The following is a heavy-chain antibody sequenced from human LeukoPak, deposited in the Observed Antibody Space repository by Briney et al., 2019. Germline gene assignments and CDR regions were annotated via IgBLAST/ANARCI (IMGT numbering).Heavy chain of an antibody. CDR1: GYTFTSYD. D-gene: IGHD2-2*01. CDR3: ARAPLVVVPAAHNWFDP. V-gene: IGHV1-8*01. J-gene: IGHJ5*02. Sequence: GASVKVSCKASGYTFTSYDINWVRQATGQGLEWMGWMNPNSGNTGYAQKFQGRVTMTRNTSISTAYMELSSLRSEDTAVYYCARAPLVVVPAAHNWFDPWGQGTLVTVSS. CDR2: MNPNSGNT.